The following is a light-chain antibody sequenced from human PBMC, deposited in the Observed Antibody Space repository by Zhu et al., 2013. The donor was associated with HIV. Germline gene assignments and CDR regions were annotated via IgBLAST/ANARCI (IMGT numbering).Light chain of an antibody. CDR1: QTISGW. J-gene: IGKJ1*01. V-gene: IGKV1-5*01. CDR2: DAS. CDR3: QQYHRDST. Sequence: DIQMTQSPSTLSASVGDRVNITCRASQTISGWLAWYQQRPGKAPMLLIYDASSLQSGVSSRFSGSGSGTEFTLTVSSLQPDDFATYYCQQYHRDSTFGQGTKVDVK.